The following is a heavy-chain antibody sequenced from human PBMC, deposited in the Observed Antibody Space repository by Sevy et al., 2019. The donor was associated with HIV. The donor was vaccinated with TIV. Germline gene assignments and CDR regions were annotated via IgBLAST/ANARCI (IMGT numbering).Heavy chain of an antibody. D-gene: IGHD6-19*01. CDR2: IYTSGST. J-gene: IGHJ4*02. Sequence: SETLSLTCTVSGGSISSYYWSWIRQPAGKGLEWIGRIYTSGSTNYNPSLKSRVTMSVDTSKNQFSLKLSSVTAADTAVYYCARDGYSSGWGALYYWGQGPLVTVSS. CDR3: ARDGYSSGWGALYY. V-gene: IGHV4-4*07. CDR1: GGSISSYY.